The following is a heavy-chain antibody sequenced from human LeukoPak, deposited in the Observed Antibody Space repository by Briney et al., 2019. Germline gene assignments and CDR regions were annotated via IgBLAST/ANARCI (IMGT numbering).Heavy chain of an antibody. CDR3: VRVASGSYSPPRYYYYYYMDV. J-gene: IGHJ6*03. Sequence: GGSLRLSCAASGFTFSSYEMNWVRQAPGKGLEWVSYISSSGSTIYYADSVKGRFTISRDNAKNSLYLQMNSLRAEDTAVYYCVRVASGSYSPPRYYYYYYMDVWGKGTTVTVSS. CDR1: GFTFSSYE. D-gene: IGHD1-26*01. CDR2: ISSSGSTI. V-gene: IGHV3-48*03.